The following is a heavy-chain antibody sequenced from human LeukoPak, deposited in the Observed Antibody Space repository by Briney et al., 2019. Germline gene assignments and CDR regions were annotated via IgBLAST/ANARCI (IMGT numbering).Heavy chain of an antibody. Sequence: GGSLRLSCAASGFTLNDYGIHWVRQAPGKGLEWVAFIRDDGFNKYYADSVKGRFTISRDNSQNTLYLQMNSLRAEDTAVYYCARDRSAFDYWGQGTLVTVSS. CDR3: ARDRSAFDY. J-gene: IGHJ4*02. CDR1: GFTLNDYG. CDR2: IRDDGFNK. V-gene: IGHV3-30*02.